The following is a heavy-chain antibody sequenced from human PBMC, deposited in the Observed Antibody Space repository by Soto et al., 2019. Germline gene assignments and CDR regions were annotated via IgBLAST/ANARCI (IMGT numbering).Heavy chain of an antibody. CDR1: GGSFSGYY. J-gene: IGHJ4*02. V-gene: IGHV4-34*01. CDR2: INHSGST. CDR3: ARGVWLLSSPTNSYFDY. Sequence: KSSETLSLTCAVYGGSFSGYYWSWIRQPPGKGLEWIGEINHSGSTNYNPSLKSRVTISVDTSKNQFSLKLSSVTAADTAVYYCARGVWLLSSPTNSYFDYWGQGTLVTVSS. D-gene: IGHD3-3*01.